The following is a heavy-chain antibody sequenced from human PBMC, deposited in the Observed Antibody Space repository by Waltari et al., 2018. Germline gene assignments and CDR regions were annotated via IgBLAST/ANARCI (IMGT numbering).Heavy chain of an antibody. CDR3: ARGGAPDGWFDP. V-gene: IGHV4-39*07. CDR2: IYCNGRT. CDR1: GGSISISSHY. J-gene: IGHJ5*02. Sequence: QLQLQESGPGAVKPSETLSLTCTVSGGSISISSHYWDWIRQPPGKGLEWIGSIYCNGRTYYNSSLKTRVSMSVDPSRNQFSLNLDSVTAADTAVYYCARGGAPDGWFDPWGQGTLVNVSS.